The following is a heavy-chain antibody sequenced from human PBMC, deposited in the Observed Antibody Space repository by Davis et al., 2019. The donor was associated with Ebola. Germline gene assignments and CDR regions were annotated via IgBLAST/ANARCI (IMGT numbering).Heavy chain of an antibody. V-gene: IGHV4-59*01. D-gene: IGHD2-2*01. J-gene: IGHJ4*02. CDR3: ARGFTSSAGDLDS. Sequence: PSETLSLTCTVSNGSLRSYYWTWIRQPPGKRLEWIGHLYASGNTNYNPALKDRVFISVDLSPNQFSLKVNSVTAADTAVYFCARGFTSSAGDLDSWGQGTLVTVSS. CDR1: NGSLRSYY. CDR2: LYASGNT.